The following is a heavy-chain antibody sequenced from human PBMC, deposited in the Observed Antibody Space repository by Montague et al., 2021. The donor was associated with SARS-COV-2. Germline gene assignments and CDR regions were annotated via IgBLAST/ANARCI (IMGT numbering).Heavy chain of an antibody. CDR2: MYNSENT. CDR1: GGSMSGYN. V-gene: IGHV4-59*01. Sequence: SETLSLTCNVAGGSMSGYNWSWIRQPPGKGLQWIGSMYNSENTSYNPSLESRVTISVDTSKKQFSLRLSSVTATDTAVYFCARGINSAGSYYYHLDVWGQGTTVTVSS. D-gene: IGHD2-21*01. J-gene: IGHJ6*02. CDR3: ARGINSAGSYYYHLDV.